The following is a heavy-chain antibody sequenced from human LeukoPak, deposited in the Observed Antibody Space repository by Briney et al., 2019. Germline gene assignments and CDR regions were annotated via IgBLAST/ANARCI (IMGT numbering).Heavy chain of an antibody. Sequence: SETLSLTCTVSGGSISSYYWSWIRQPPGKGLEWIGYIYTSGSTNYNPSLMSRVTISVDTSKNQFSLKLSSVTAADTAVYYCARGGTGNLYYYYYMDVWGKGTTVTVSS. CDR2: IYTSGST. J-gene: IGHJ6*03. CDR3: ARGGTGNLYYYYYMDV. CDR1: GGSISSYY. V-gene: IGHV4-4*09. D-gene: IGHD1-1*01.